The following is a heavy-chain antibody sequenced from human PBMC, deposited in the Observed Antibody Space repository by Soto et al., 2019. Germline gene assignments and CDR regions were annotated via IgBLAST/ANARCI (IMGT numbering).Heavy chain of an antibody. CDR2: ISSSGSTL. CDR1: GFTLGSYE. Sequence: LSLSCAASGFTLGSYEMHSGRQAPGKGLEWVSYISSSGSTLYYADSVKGRFTISRDNAKNSLYLQMNSPRAEDTAVFYCARDSLLWCGGLFHPLYYGVGDWGQGTT. J-gene: IGHJ6*01. CDR3: ARDSLLWCGGLFHPLYYGVGD. V-gene: IGHV3-48*03. D-gene: IGHD3-10*01.